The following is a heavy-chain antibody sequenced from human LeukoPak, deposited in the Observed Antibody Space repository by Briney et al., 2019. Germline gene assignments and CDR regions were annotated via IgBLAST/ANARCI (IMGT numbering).Heavy chain of an antibody. CDR3: ARKYYDILTGFDY. D-gene: IGHD3-9*01. CDR2: IYYSGST. Sequence: PSQTLSLTCTVSGGSISSGDYYWSWIRQPPGKGLEWIGYIYYSGSTYYNPSLKSRVTISVDTSKNQFSLKLSSVTAADTAVYYCARKYYDILTGFDYGGQGTLVTVSS. J-gene: IGHJ4*02. CDR1: GGSISSGDYY. V-gene: IGHV4-30-4*01.